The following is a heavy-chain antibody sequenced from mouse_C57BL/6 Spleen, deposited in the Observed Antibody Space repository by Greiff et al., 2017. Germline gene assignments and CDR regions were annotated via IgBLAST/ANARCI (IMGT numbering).Heavy chain of an antibody. Sequence: VQLKESGGGLVKPGGSLKLSCAASGFTFSSYAMSWVRQTPEKRLEWVATISDGGSYTYYPDNVKGRFTISRDNAKNNLYLQMSHLKSEDTAMYYCAREEGNYAMDYWGQGTSVTVSS. J-gene: IGHJ4*01. CDR1: GFTFSSYA. CDR3: AREEGNYAMDY. CDR2: ISDGGSYT. V-gene: IGHV5-4*01.